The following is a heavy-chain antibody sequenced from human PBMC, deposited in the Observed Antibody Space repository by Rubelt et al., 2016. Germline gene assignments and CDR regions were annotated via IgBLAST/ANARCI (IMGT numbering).Heavy chain of an antibody. Sequence: QVQLQQWGAGPLKPSETLSLTCAVYGGSFSGYYWIWIRQPPGQGLEWIGEIDHSGSTNYNPSLKSRVIISVDTSKNQFSLKLSSVTAADTAVYYCARDFRGRSWDLGYYSYGIDVWGQGTTVTVSS. D-gene: IGHD6-13*01. CDR2: IDHSGST. V-gene: IGHV4-34*01. J-gene: IGHJ6*02. CDR3: ARDFRGRSWDLGYYSYGIDV. CDR1: GGSFSGYY.